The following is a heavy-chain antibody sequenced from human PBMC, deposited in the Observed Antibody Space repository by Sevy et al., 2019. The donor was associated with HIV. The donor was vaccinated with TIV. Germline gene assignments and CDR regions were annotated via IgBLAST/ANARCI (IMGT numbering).Heavy chain of an antibody. V-gene: IGHV4-59*08. CDR1: GGSITSLY. CDR3: ADENPSGKADS. J-gene: IGHJ4*02. CDR2: IYYNGHI. Sequence: SETLSLTCTVSGGSITSLYWNWIRQPPGKGLEWIANIYYNGHINYNPSLKSRVTLSLDTSKNQFSLRLSSVTAAATAFYFSADENPSGKADSWGQATLVTVSS. D-gene: IGHD3-10*01.